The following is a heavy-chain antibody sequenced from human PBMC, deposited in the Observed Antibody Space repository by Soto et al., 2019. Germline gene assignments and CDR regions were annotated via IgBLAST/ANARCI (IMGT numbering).Heavy chain of an antibody. CDR3: AKGREMATTPFDY. J-gene: IGHJ4*02. D-gene: IGHD1-1*01. Sequence: EVQLLESGGGLVQPGGSLRLSCAASGFTFSSYAMSWVRQAPGKGLEWVSTINSSGGSTYYADSVKGRFTISRDNSKNTPYLQMNSLRVEDTAIYYCAKGREMATTPFDYWGQGTLVTVSS. CDR1: GFTFSSYA. V-gene: IGHV3-23*01. CDR2: INSSGGST.